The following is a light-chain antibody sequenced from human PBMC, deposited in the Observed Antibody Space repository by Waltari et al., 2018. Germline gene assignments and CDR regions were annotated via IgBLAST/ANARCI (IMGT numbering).Light chain of an antibody. V-gene: IGLV2-11*01. CDR1: SSDVGDYNH. CDR2: EVN. Sequence: QSALTPPRTVSGAPGQTVTISCAGTSSDVGDYNHVSWYQQSPGTAPKLLIYEVNNRPSGVPDRFSAAKSGNTASLTISGLRAEDEADYYCCSYAGDYTLVFGGGTKLTVL. CDR3: CSYAGDYTLV. J-gene: IGLJ2*01.